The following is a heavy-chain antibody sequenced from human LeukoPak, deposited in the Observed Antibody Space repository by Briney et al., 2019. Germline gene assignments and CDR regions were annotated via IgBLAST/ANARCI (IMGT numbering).Heavy chain of an antibody. V-gene: IGHV4-61*05. Sequence: SETLSLTCTVSGGSISISNYYWGWLRQPPGKGLEWIGYIYYSGSTNYNPSLKSRVTISVDTSKNQFSLKLSSVTAADTAVYYCARNYDSSGYYYLIVDYWGQGTLVTVSS. CDR1: GGSISISNYY. J-gene: IGHJ4*02. D-gene: IGHD3-22*01. CDR3: ARNYDSSGYYYLIVDY. CDR2: IYYSGST.